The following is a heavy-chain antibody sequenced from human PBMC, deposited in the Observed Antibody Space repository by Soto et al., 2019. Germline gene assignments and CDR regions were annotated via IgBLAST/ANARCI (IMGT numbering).Heavy chain of an antibody. D-gene: IGHD2-21*01. CDR3: ARCAVLSTMSGGWCNWFDP. J-gene: IGHJ5*02. V-gene: IGHV3-23*01. Sequence: GGSLRLSCTASEFTFSNYAVSWVRQAPGKGLEWVSAISASGAATYYVDSVKGRFTISRDNSKNTLYVQMNSLRAEDTGVYYCARCAVLSTMSGGWCNWFDPWGQGTLVTVSS. CDR1: EFTFSNYA. CDR2: ISASGAAT.